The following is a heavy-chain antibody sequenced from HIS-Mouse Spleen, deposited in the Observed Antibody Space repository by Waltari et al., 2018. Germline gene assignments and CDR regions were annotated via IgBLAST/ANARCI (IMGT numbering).Heavy chain of an antibody. Sequence: QVQLVESGGGVVQPGRSLRLSCAASGFTFSSYGMHWVRQAPGKGLEWVAVISYDGSNKYYADSVKGRFSISRDNSKNTLYLQMNILRAEDTAVYYCAKASSGWLDYWGQGTLVTVSS. CDR3: AKASSGWLDY. CDR1: GFTFSSYG. CDR2: ISYDGSNK. V-gene: IGHV3-30*18. D-gene: IGHD6-19*01. J-gene: IGHJ4*02.